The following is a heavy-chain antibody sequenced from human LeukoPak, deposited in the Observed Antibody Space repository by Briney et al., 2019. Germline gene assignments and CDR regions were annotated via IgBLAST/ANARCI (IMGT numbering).Heavy chain of an antibody. D-gene: IGHD1-26*01. Sequence: GGSLRLSCAASGFTFSSYAMHWVRQAPGKGLEWVAVISYDGSNKYYADSVKGRFTISRDNSKNTLYLQMNSLRAEDTAVYYCAKDLTVGATREQNWFDPWGQGTLVTVSS. V-gene: IGHV3-30*04. J-gene: IGHJ5*02. CDR3: AKDLTVGATREQNWFDP. CDR1: GFTFSSYA. CDR2: ISYDGSNK.